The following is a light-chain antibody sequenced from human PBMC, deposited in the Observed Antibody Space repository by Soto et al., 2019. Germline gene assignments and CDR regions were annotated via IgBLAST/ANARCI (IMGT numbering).Light chain of an antibody. V-gene: IGLV2-8*01. CDR2: DVS. J-gene: IGLJ1*01. Sequence: QSVLTQPPSASGSPGQSVTISCTGTSSDVGRYNYVSWYQHHPGKAPKLIIYDVSQRPSGAPDRFSGSKSGNTASLTVSGLQAEDEADYYCNSYADSNTYVFGTGTKVTVL. CDR3: NSYADSNTYV. CDR1: SSDVGRYNY.